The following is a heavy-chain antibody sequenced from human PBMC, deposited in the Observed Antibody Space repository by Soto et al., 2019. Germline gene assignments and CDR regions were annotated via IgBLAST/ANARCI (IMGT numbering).Heavy chain of an antibody. J-gene: IGHJ5*02. CDR1: GYTFSNYW. D-gene: IGHD1-26*01. CDR3: ARQNHVSNYPSWFDP. CDR2: IYPGDSDA. Sequence: PGESLKISCKGSGYTFSNYWIGWVRQMPGKGLEWMGIIYPGDSDARYSPSFQGQVTFSVDKSISTAYLQWSSLKASDTAIYYCARQNHVSNYPSWFDPWGQGTLVTVS. V-gene: IGHV5-51*01.